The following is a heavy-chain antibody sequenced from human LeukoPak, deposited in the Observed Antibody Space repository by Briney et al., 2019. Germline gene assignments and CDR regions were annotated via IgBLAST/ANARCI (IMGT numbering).Heavy chain of an antibody. J-gene: IGHJ4*02. Sequence: SETLSLTCTVSGGSISSYYWSWIRQPPGKGLEWIGYIYYSGSTNYNPFLRSRVTISVDTSKNQFSLKLSSVTAADTAVYYCARPDGNSGGWPGGFNYWAKETLVTVSS. D-gene: IGHD6-19*01. CDR3: ARPDGNSGGWPGGFNY. CDR1: GGSISSYY. CDR2: IYYSGST. V-gene: IGHV4-59*01.